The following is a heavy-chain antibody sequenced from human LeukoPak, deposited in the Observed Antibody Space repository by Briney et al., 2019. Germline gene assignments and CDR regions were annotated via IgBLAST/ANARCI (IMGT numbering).Heavy chain of an antibody. D-gene: IGHD2-15*01. J-gene: IGHJ4*02. CDR2: INHSGST. Sequence: SETLSLTCAVYGGSFSGYYWSWIRQTPGKGLEWIGEINHSGSTNYNPSLKSRVTLSVDTSKNQFSLKLSSVTAADTAVYYCARGGEGLVVVVAATQFDYWGQGTLVTVSS. CDR1: GGSFSGYY. V-gene: IGHV4-34*01. CDR3: ARGGEGLVVVVAATQFDY.